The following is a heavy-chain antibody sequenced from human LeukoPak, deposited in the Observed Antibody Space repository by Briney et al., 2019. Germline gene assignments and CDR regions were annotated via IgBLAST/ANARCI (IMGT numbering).Heavy chain of an antibody. D-gene: IGHD4/OR15-4a*01. V-gene: IGHV1-46*01. CDR3: ARGGVEYDYGDAFDF. CDR2: INPITGNT. Sequence: ASVKVSCKASGYTFTSYYMHWVRQAPGQGLDWMGIINPITGNTNYAQKFQGRVSMNRDTSKRIVYMELSSLRSEDTAVYYCARGGVEYDYGDAFDFWGQGTLVTVSS. CDR1: GYTFTSYY. J-gene: IGHJ4*02.